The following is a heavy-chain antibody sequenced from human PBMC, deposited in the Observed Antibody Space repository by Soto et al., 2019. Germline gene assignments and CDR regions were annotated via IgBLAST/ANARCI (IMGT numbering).Heavy chain of an antibody. CDR1: GYSISSGYY. Sequence: SETLSLTCAVSGYSISSGYYWGWIRQPPGKGLEWIANIYHTGSTYYNPSLKSRVTISVDTSRNQFSLKLNYVTAADTAVYYCARAAKRGGVTDNWFDPWGRGTLVTVSS. J-gene: IGHJ5*02. CDR2: IYHTGST. D-gene: IGHD3-16*01. V-gene: IGHV4-38-2*01. CDR3: ARAAKRGGVTDNWFDP.